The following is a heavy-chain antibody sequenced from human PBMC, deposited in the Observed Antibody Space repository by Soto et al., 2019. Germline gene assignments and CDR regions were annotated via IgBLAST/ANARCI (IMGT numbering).Heavy chain of an antibody. D-gene: IGHD6-13*01. CDR1: GASISTNNW. V-gene: IGHV4-4*02. CDR2: VYHSGST. CDR3: AVPGAGDFDY. J-gene: IGHJ4*02. Sequence: SETLSLTCAVSGASISTNNWWSWVRQPPGKGLEWIGEVYHSGSTNCNPSLKSRVTISIDKSKNQFSLRLTSMTAADTAVYYCAVPGAGDFDYWSQGTLVTVPQ.